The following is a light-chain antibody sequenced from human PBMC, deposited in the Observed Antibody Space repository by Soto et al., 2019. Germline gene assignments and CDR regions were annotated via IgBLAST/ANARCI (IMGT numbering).Light chain of an antibody. CDR3: QQSCSSPLT. CDR1: QSISSY. Sequence: DIQMTQSPSSLSASVGDRVTITCRASQSISSYLNWYQQKPGKAPKLLIYAASSLQSGVPSRFSSSGSGTDFTLTISSLQPEDFATYYCQQSCSSPLTFGQGTKVEIK. V-gene: IGKV1-39*01. J-gene: IGKJ1*01. CDR2: AAS.